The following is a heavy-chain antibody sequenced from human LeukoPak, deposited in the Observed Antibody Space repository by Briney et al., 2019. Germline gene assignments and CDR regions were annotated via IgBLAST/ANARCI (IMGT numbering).Heavy chain of an antibody. Sequence: GGSLRLPCAASGFGLSTYEMNWVRQAPGKGLEWIADITISGHTKNYADSVKGRFTISRDNARTSLYLQMNSLRVEDTGVYYCARGDPHADLWGQGTLVTVSS. J-gene: IGHJ5*02. V-gene: IGHV3-48*03. CDR1: GFGLSTYE. CDR3: ARGDPHADL. CDR2: ITISGHTK.